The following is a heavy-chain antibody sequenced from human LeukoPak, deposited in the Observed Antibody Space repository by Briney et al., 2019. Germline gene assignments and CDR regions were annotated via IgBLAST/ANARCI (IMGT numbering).Heavy chain of an antibody. CDR3: ARAMTYYDFWSGYQKDAFDI. J-gene: IGHJ3*02. CDR1: GYTFTGYY. V-gene: IGHV1-2*02. Sequence: ASVKVSCKASGYTFTGYYMHWVRQAPGQGLEWMGWINPNSGGTNYAQKFQGRVTMTRDTSISTAYVELSRLRSDDTAVYYCARAMTYYDFWSGYQKDAFDIWGQGTMVTVSS. CDR2: INPNSGGT. D-gene: IGHD3-3*01.